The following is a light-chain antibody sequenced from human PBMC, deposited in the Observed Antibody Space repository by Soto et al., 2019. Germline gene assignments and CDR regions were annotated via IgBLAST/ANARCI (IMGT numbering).Light chain of an antibody. CDR3: QQYHTYRT. J-gene: IGKJ1*01. CDR1: QSISHW. CDR2: DAS. Sequence: DIQMTQAPSTLSASIGDRVIITCRASQSISHWLAWYQQKPGKAPKLLISDASILESGDPSRFSGSTSGTEFTLTISSLQPDDFATYYCQQYHTYRTFGQGTKVEIK. V-gene: IGKV1-5*01.